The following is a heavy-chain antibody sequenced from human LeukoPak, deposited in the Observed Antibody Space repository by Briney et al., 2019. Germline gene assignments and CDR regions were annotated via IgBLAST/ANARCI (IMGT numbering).Heavy chain of an antibody. CDR3: ARDPDSSGWYGVGFDY. CDR2: TKQDGSGK. Sequence: GGSLILSCAASGFTFSSYWMSWVRQAPGKGLEWVANTKQDGSGKYYVDSVKGRFTISRDNAKNSLYLQMNSLRAEDTAVYYCARDPDSSGWYGVGFDYWGQGTLVTVSS. J-gene: IGHJ4*02. CDR1: GFTFSSYW. D-gene: IGHD6-19*01. V-gene: IGHV3-7*05.